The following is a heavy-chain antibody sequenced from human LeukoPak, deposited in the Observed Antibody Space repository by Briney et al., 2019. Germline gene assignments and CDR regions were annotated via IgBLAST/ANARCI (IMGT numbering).Heavy chain of an antibody. CDR2: IIPIFGTE. Sequence: GTFIXXAISWVRQAPGQGLEGMGGIIPIFGTENYAQKFQGRVTITADKSTSTAYMELSSLRSEDTAVYYCAGGRTYYHDSSGYYPFDYRGQGTRVTVSS. V-gene: IGHV1-69*06. CDR3: AGGRTYYHDSSGYYPFDY. J-gene: IGHJ4*02. CDR1: GTFIXXA. D-gene: IGHD3-22*01.